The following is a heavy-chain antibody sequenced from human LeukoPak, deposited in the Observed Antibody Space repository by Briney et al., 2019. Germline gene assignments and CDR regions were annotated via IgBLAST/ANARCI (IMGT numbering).Heavy chain of an antibody. Sequence: ASVKVSCKASGYTFTGYYMHRVRQAPGQGLEWMGWINTNTGNPTYAQGFTGRFVFSLDTSVSTAYLQISSLKAEDTAVYYCARGGVYYYGSGSYYPDAFDIWGQGTMVTVSS. CDR1: GYTFTGYY. J-gene: IGHJ3*02. D-gene: IGHD3-10*01. CDR3: ARGGVYYYGSGSYYPDAFDI. CDR2: INTNTGNP. V-gene: IGHV7-4-1*02.